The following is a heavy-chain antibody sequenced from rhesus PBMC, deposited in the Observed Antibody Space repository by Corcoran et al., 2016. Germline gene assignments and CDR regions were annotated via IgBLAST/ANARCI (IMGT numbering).Heavy chain of an antibody. V-gene: IGHV4-169*02. Sequence: QLQLQESGPGLLKPSETLSVTCAVSGGTISSSYWSWIREAPVQGQGWIGYIYGSGNIADYNPSLKSRVTLTEDTSKNQLSLKRSSVATADPAVYYCARDRGSSGWQYFDYWGQGVLVTVSS. CDR3: ARDRGSSGWQYFDY. CDR2: IYGSGNIA. D-gene: IGHD6-31*01. J-gene: IGHJ4*01. CDR1: GGTISSSY.